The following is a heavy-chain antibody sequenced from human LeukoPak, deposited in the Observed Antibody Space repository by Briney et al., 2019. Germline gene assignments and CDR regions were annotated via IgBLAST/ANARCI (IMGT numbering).Heavy chain of an antibody. Sequence: SVKVSCKASGGTFSSYAISWVRQAPGQGLEWMGGIIPIFGTANYAQKFQGRVTITADESTTTAYMELSSLRSEDTAVYYCARPFIPHYYGSGSLDYWGQGTLVTVSS. CDR1: GGTFSSYA. D-gene: IGHD3-10*01. J-gene: IGHJ4*02. V-gene: IGHV1-69*01. CDR3: ARPFIPHYYGSGSLDY. CDR2: IIPIFGTA.